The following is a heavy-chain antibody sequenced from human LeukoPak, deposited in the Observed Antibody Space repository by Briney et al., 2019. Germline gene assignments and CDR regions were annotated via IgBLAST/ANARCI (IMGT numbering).Heavy chain of an antibody. D-gene: IGHD1-26*01. Sequence: GASLRLSCAASGFTFSSYAMSWVRQAPGKGLEWVSAISGSGGSTYYADSVKGRFTISRGNSKNTLYLQMNSLRAEDTAVYYCAKDRVGSTALTTFDYWGQGTLVTVSS. CDR1: GFTFSSYA. CDR3: AKDRVGSTALTTFDY. V-gene: IGHV3-23*01. CDR2: ISGSGGST. J-gene: IGHJ4*02.